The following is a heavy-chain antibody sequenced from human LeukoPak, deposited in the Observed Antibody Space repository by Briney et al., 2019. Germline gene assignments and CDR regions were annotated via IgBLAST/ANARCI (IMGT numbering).Heavy chain of an antibody. CDR2: INHSGST. CDR1: GGSFSGYY. V-gene: IGHV4-34*01. J-gene: IGHJ4*02. Sequence: PSETLSLTCAVYGGSFSGYYWSWIRQPPGKGLEWIGEINHSGSTNYNPSLKSRVSISVDTSKNQFSLKLSSVTAADTAVYYCASSRAVAGGMYDYWGQGTLVTVSS. D-gene: IGHD6-19*01. CDR3: ASSRAVAGGMYDY.